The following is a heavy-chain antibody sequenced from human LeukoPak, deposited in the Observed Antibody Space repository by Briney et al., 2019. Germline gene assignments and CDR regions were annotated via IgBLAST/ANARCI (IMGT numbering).Heavy chain of an antibody. CDR1: GGSISSYY. CDR2: IYTSGST. Sequence: PSETLSLTCTVSGGSISSYYWSWIRQPAGKGLEWIGRIYTSGSTNYNPSLKSRVTMSVDTSKNQFSLKLSSVTAADTAVYYCARDYDGYCSSTSCYHDAFDIWGQGTMVTVSS. V-gene: IGHV4-4*07. CDR3: ARDYDGYCSSTSCYHDAFDI. D-gene: IGHD2-2*01. J-gene: IGHJ3*02.